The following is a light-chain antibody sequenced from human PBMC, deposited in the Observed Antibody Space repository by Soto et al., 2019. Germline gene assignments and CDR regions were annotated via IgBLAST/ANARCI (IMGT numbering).Light chain of an antibody. CDR1: QSVGSNY. J-gene: IGKJ3*01. CDR3: QQYTTSPFT. CDR2: GAS. V-gene: IGKV3-20*01. Sequence: EIVLTQSPGTLSLSPGERATLYCRASQSVGSNYLAWYQQKPGQSPRVLIYGASSRATGIPDRFSGSGSGANFTLTIRRLESEDFAVYYCQQYTTSPFTFGPGTKVDIK.